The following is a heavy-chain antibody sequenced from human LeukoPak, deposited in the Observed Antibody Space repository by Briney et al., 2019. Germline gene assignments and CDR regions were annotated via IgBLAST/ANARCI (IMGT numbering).Heavy chain of an antibody. CDR1: GDSISTSNSY. D-gene: IGHD3-22*01. J-gene: IGHJ4*02. CDR2: IYYSGST. Sequence: PSETLSLTCTVSGDSISTSNSYWDWIRQPPGKGLEWIGSIYYSGSTYYNPSLKSRVTISVDTSKNQFSLKLSSVTAADTAVYYCARPARRGYDSSGYFDYWGQGTLVTVSS. CDR3: ARPARRGYDSSGYFDY. V-gene: IGHV4-39*01.